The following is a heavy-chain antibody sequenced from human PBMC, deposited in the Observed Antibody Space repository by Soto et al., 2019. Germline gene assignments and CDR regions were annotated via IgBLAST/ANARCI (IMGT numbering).Heavy chain of an antibody. V-gene: IGHV3-48*01. CDR1: GFTFSSYG. J-gene: IGHJ5*02. CDR3: ARVRGLVAAGTTNWFDP. Sequence: GGSLRLSCAASGFTFSSYGMSWVRQAPGKGLEWVSYITSSSGTRYYADSVKGRYSISRDNAKNSLYLQMNSLGAEDTAVYYCARVRGLVAAGTTNWFDPWGQGTLVTVSS. CDR2: ITSSSGTR. D-gene: IGHD6-13*01.